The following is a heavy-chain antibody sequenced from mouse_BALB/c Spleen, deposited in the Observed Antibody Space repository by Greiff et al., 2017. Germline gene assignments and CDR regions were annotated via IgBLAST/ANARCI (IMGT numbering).Heavy chain of an antibody. CDR2: ISSGGSYT. Sequence: EVQGVESGGDLVKPGGSLKLSCAASGFTFSSYGMSWVRQTPDKRLEWVATISSGGSYTYYPDSVKGRFTISRDNAKNTLYLQMSSLKSEDTAMYYCARIDYDVYYYAMDYWGQGTSVTVSS. CDR1: GFTFSSYG. D-gene: IGHD2-4*01. CDR3: ARIDYDVYYYAMDY. J-gene: IGHJ4*01. V-gene: IGHV5-6*01.